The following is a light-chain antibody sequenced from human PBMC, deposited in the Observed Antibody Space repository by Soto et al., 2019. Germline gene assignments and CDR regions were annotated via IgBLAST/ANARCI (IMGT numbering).Light chain of an antibody. V-gene: IGLV1-44*01. J-gene: IGLJ2*01. CDR2: GNN. CDR3: ASWDGSLNHVL. CDR1: GSSIGTNN. Sequence: QSELTQPASASGTPGQRVTISCSGTGSSIGTNNVDWYRQLPGTATKLLIFGNNQRPSGVPDRFSGSKSGTSASLAISGLQAEDEADYYCASWDGSLNHVLFGGGTKVTVL.